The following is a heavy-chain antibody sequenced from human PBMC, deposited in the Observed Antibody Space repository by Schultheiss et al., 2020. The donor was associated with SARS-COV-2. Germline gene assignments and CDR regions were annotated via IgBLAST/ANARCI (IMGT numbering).Heavy chain of an antibody. Sequence: SETLSLTCTVSGGSISSGGYYWGWIRHHPGKGLEWIGYIYYSGSTYYNPSLKSLVTISVDTSKNQFSLKLSSVTAADTAVYYCAREGPYYDFWSGYYRGNWFDPWGQGTLVTVSS. D-gene: IGHD3-3*01. CDR1: GGSISSGGYY. J-gene: IGHJ5*02. CDR3: AREGPYYDFWSGYYRGNWFDP. V-gene: IGHV4-31*01. CDR2: IYYSGST.